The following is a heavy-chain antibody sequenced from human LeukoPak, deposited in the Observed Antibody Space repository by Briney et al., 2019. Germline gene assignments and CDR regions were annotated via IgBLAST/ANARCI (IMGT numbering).Heavy chain of an antibody. V-gene: IGHV3-23*01. CDR3: AKEGSLRGVVNADPRNWFDP. CDR1: GFSFSRYV. J-gene: IGHJ5*02. CDR2: ISGGGGST. D-gene: IGHD3-10*01. Sequence: GGSLRLSCAASGFSFSRYVMSWVRQAPGKGLEWVSAISGGGGSTYYADSVKGRFTISRDNSKNTLYLQMNSLRAEDTAVYCCAKEGSLRGVVNADPRNWFDPWGQGTLVTVSS.